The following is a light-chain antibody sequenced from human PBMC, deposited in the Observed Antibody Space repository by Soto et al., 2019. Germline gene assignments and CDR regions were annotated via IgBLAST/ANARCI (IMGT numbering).Light chain of an antibody. CDR1: QSVSSN. CDR3: QQYNNCPLT. Sequence: EIVMTQSPATLSVSPGERATLSCWASQSVSSNLAWYQQKPGQAPRLLIYDVSTRATGIPTRFSGSGSGTEFTLTISSLQFEDFGAYYCQQYNNCPLTFGGGTKVEIK. CDR2: DVS. V-gene: IGKV3D-15*01. J-gene: IGKJ4*01.